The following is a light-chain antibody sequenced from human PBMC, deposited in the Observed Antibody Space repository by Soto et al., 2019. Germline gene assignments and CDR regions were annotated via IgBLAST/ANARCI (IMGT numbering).Light chain of an antibody. CDR1: QSVSSY. V-gene: IGKV3-11*01. CDR3: QQRSNWPLT. Sequence: EIVMTQSPATLSVSPGERATLSCRANQSVSSYLAWYQQKPGQAPRLLIYDASNRATGIPARFSGSGSGTDFTLTISSLEPEDFAVYYCQQRSNWPLTFGGGTKVDIK. J-gene: IGKJ4*01. CDR2: DAS.